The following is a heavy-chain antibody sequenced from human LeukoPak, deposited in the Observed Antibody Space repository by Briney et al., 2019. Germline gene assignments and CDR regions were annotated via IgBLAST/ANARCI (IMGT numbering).Heavy chain of an antibody. Sequence: GGSLRLSCEASGFSFGDYVMNWVRQAPGKGLEWVSYISSSSSTIYYADSVKGRFTISRDNAKNSLYLQMNSLRAEDTAVYYCARDDDGSGSYYTRWFDPWGQGTLVTASS. D-gene: IGHD3-10*01. CDR2: ISSSSSTI. J-gene: IGHJ5*02. CDR1: GFSFGDYV. CDR3: ARDDDGSGSYYTRWFDP. V-gene: IGHV3-48*01.